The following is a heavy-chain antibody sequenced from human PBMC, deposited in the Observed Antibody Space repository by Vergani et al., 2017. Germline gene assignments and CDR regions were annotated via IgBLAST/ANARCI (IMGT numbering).Heavy chain of an antibody. D-gene: IGHD1-26*01. V-gene: IGHV3-48*04. CDR3: ARSGSYRPFDY. Sequence: EVQLLESGGGLVQPGGSLRLSCAASGFTFSSYSMNWVRQAPGKGLEWVSYISSSSSTIYYADSVKGRFTISRDNAKNSLYLQMNSLRAEDTAVYYCARSGSYRPFDYWGQGTLVTVSS. CDR2: ISSSSSTI. J-gene: IGHJ4*02. CDR1: GFTFSSYS.